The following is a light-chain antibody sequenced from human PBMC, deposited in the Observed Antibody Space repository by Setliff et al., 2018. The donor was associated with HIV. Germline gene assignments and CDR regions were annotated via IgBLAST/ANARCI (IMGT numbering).Light chain of an antibody. V-gene: IGLV2-14*01. J-gene: IGLJ1*01. CDR2: EVT. CDR3: SSYTTNTTFV. Sequence: QSVLTQPASVSGSPGQSITISCTGTSSDVGNYNYVSWYQQHPGKAPKLMIYEVTYRPSGVSNRFSGSKSGNTASLTNSGLQAEDEADYYCSSYTTNTTFVFGTGTKVTVL. CDR1: SSDVGNYNY.